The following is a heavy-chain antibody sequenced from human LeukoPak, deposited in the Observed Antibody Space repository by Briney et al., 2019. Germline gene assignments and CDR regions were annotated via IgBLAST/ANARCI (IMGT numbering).Heavy chain of an antibody. J-gene: IGHJ5*02. CDR1: GFPASDSY. Sequence: GGSLRLSCAVSGFPASDSYMSWVRQAPGKGLEWVALIRGSGDTFYGDSVKGRFTISRDDSKNTVYLRMNSLRVEDTAVYFCARDRAATQDWVEFDPWGQGTLVTVSS. V-gene: IGHV3-66*03. CDR3: ARDRAATQDWVEFDP. D-gene: IGHD2-15*01. CDR2: IRGSGDT.